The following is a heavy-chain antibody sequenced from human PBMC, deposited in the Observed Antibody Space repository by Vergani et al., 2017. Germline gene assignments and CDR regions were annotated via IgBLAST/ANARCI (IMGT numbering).Heavy chain of an antibody. CDR3: ARGIVGATRNYYYYYMDV. V-gene: IGHV4-34*11. Sequence: QVQLQQWGAGLLKPSETLSLTCAVYGGSFSGYYWSWIRQPPGKGLEWIGYIYYSGSTNYNPSLKSRVTISVDTSKNQFSLKLSSVTAADTAVYYCARGIVGATRNYYYYYMDVWGKGTTVTVSS. J-gene: IGHJ6*03. D-gene: IGHD1-26*01. CDR1: GGSFSGYY. CDR2: IYYSGST.